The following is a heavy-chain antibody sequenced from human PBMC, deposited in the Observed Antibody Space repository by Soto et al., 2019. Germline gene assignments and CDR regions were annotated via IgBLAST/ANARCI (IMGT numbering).Heavy chain of an antibody. V-gene: IGHV3-66*01. D-gene: IGHD6-6*01. CDR2: IYSGGST. CDR1: GFTVSSNY. Sequence: GGSLRLSCAASGFTVSSNYMSWVRQAPGKGLEWVSVIYSGGSTYYADSVKGRFTISRDNSKNTLNLQMNSLRAEDTAVYYCARSLDGIAARPRSPEIVGPKGYYYYYYMDVWGKGTTVTVSS. J-gene: IGHJ6*03. CDR3: ARSLDGIAARPRSPEIVGPKGYYYYYYMDV.